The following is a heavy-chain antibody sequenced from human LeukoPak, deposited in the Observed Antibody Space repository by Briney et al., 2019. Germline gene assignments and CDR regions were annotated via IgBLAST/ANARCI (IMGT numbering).Heavy chain of an antibody. CDR1: GYTFTSHG. Sequence: APVKVSCKASGYTFTSHGISWLRQAPGQGLEWMGWISGYNGNTHYAQKFQDRVTLTSDRSTSSAHMEVRSLRSDDTAVYYCARDRNVMITFGGVIILNSWGQGTLVTVSS. CDR3: ARDRNVMITFGGVIILNS. D-gene: IGHD3-16*02. CDR2: ISGYNGNT. V-gene: IGHV1-18*01. J-gene: IGHJ4*02.